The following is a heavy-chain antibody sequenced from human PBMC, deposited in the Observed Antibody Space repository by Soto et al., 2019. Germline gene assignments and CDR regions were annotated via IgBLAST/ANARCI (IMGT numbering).Heavy chain of an antibody. Sequence: GGSLRLSCAASGFTFSSYWMHWVRQAPGKGLVWVSRINSDGSSTSYADSVKGRFTISRDNAKNTLYLQMNSLRAEDTAVYYCARAPGDWLPLGPRGQGTLVTVSS. V-gene: IGHV3-74*01. CDR1: GFTFSSYW. CDR3: ARAPGDWLPLGP. CDR2: INSDGSST. J-gene: IGHJ5*02. D-gene: IGHD3-9*01.